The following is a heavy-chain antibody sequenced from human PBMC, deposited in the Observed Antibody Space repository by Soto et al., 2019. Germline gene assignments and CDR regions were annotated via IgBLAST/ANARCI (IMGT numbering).Heavy chain of an antibody. CDR2: IWYDGSNK. V-gene: IGHV3-33*01. Sequence: QVQLVESGGGVVQPGRSLRLSCAASGFTFSSYGMHWVRQAPGKGLEWVSVIWYDGSNKYYADSVKGRFTISRDNSKNTLYLQMNSLRADDTAVYYCARRPGLDYWGRGTLVTFSS. J-gene: IGHJ4*02. CDR3: ARRPGLDY. CDR1: GFTFSSYG.